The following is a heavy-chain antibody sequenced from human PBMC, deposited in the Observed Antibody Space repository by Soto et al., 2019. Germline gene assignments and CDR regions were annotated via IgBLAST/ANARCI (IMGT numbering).Heavy chain of an antibody. CDR1: GFTFSSYV. CDR3: AKEYYDSSGYRITFSS. Sequence: GGSLRLSCAASGFTFSSYVMTWVRQAPGKGLEWVSSISGSGGSTYYADSVKGRFTISRDISKDTLYLQMNSLRAEDTAVYYYAKEYYDSSGYRITFSSRGQGSLLTV. CDR2: ISGSGGST. J-gene: IGHJ4*02. V-gene: IGHV3-23*01. D-gene: IGHD3-22*01.